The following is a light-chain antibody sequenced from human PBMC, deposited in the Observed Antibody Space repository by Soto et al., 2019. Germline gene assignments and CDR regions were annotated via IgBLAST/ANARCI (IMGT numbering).Light chain of an antibody. V-gene: IGKV1-39*01. Sequence: DIQMTQSPSSLSASVGDRVTITCQASQDISNYLNWFQQKPGKAPKLLIYGAYTLQDGVPSRFSGSGSETEFTLTISSLQPEDFATYYCQQSFGAPRTFGQGTKVDIK. CDR3: QQSFGAPRT. CDR2: GAY. CDR1: QDISNY. J-gene: IGKJ1*01.